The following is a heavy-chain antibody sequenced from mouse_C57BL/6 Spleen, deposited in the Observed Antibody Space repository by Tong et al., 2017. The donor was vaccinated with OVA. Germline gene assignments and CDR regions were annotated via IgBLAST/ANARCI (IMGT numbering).Heavy chain of an antibody. V-gene: IGHV5-6*01. D-gene: IGHD2-1*01. CDR3: ARQKLLYAMDY. CDR1: GFTFSSYG. CDR2: ISSGGSYT. J-gene: IGHJ4*01. Sequence: EVQLQESGGDLVKPGGSLKLSCAASGFTFSSYGMSWVRQTPDKRLEWVATISSGGSYTYYPDSVKGRFTISRDNAKNTLYLQMSSLKSEDTAMYYCARQKLLYAMDYWGKGTSVTVSS.